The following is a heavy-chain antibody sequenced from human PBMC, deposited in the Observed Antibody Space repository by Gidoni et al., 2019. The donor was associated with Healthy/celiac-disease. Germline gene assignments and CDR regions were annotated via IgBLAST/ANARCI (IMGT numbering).Heavy chain of an antibody. CDR3: VGYCSSTSCYPSSLDY. CDR1: GFTFRSYS. J-gene: IGHJ4*02. V-gene: IGHV3-48*02. CDR2: ISSGSSTI. Sequence: EVQLVESGGGLVQPGGSMRLSCEASGFTFRSYSMNWVRRAPGKGLEWVSYISSGSSTIYYADSVKGRFTISRDNAKNSLYLQMNSLRDEDTAVYYCVGYCSSTSCYPSSLDYWGQGTLVTVSS. D-gene: IGHD2-2*01.